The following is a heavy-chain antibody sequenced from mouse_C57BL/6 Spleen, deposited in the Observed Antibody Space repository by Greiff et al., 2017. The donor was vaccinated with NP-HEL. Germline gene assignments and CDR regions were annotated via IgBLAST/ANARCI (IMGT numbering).Heavy chain of an antibody. V-gene: IGHV1-74*01. J-gene: IGHJ4*01. Sequence: QVQLQQPGAELAKPGASVKVSCKASGYTFTSYWMHWVKQRPGQGLEWIGRIHPSDSGTNYNQKFKGKATLTVDKSSSTAYMQLSSLTSEDSAVYYCAMGGGSSSMDYWGQGTSVTVSS. CDR2: IHPSDSGT. CDR1: GYTFTSYW. CDR3: AMGGGSSSMDY.